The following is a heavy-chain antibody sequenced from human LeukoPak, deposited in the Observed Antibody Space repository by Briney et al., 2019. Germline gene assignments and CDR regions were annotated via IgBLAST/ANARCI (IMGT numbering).Heavy chain of an antibody. CDR1: GFTFSSYS. CDR2: ISSSSYI. Sequence: KAGGSLRLSCAASGFTFSSYSMNWVRQAPGKGLEWVSSISSSSYIYYADSVKGRFTISRDNAKNSLYLQMNSLRAEDTAVYYCARDGGSGSYYFDYWGQGTLVTVSS. V-gene: IGHV3-21*01. D-gene: IGHD1-26*01. CDR3: ARDGGSGSYYFDY. J-gene: IGHJ4*02.